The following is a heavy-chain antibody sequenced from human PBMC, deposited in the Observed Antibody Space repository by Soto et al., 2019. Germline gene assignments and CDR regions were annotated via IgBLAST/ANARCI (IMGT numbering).Heavy chain of an antibody. CDR1: GFTFDDYA. V-gene: IGHV3-9*01. Sequence: GGSLRLSCAASGFTFDDYAMHWVRQAPGKGLEWVSGISWNSGSIGYADSVKGRFTISRDNAKNSLYLQMNSLRAEDTALYYCAKPPLGRGDLEGNYYMDVWGKGTTVTVSS. D-gene: IGHD2-21*02. CDR3: AKPPLGRGDLEGNYYMDV. CDR2: ISWNSGSI. J-gene: IGHJ6*03.